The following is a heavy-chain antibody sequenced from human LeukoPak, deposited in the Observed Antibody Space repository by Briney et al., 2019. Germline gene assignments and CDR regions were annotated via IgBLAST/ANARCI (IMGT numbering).Heavy chain of an antibody. V-gene: IGHV1-2*02. CDR3: ASPYDFWSGYTLPTDDAFDI. J-gene: IGHJ3*02. CDR1: GYTFTGYY. Sequence: ASVKVSCKASGYTFTGYYMHWVRQAPGQGLEWMGWINPNSGGTNYAQKFQGRVTMTRDTSISTAYMELSRLRSDDTAVYYCASPYDFWSGYTLPTDDAFDIWGQGTMVTVSS. CDR2: INPNSGGT. D-gene: IGHD3-3*01.